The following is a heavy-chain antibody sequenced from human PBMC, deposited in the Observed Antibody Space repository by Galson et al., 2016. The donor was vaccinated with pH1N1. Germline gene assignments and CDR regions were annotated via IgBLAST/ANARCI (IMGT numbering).Heavy chain of an antibody. Sequence: QSGAEVKNPGASVKVSCKASGYTFTGYFMHWVRQAPGQGLEWMGWINPNSGGTNYAQKFQGRVTMTRDTSISTAYMELSSLISDDTAMYFCARAPTLIVATIYWYFDLWGRGTLVTVPS. J-gene: IGHJ2*01. CDR1: GYTFTGYF. CDR2: INPNSGGT. D-gene: IGHD5-12*01. CDR3: ARAPTLIVATIYWYFDL. V-gene: IGHV1-2*02.